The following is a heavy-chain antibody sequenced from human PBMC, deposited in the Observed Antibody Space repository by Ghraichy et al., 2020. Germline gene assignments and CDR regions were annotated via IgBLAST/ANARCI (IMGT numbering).Heavy chain of an antibody. CDR2: ISSSSSYI. V-gene: IGHV3-21*01. D-gene: IGHD6-13*01. CDR3: ARDGSDSSSWYAGYYYYGMDV. Sequence: GESLNISCAASGFTFSSYSMNWVRQAPGKGLEWVSSISSSSSYIYYADSVKGRFTISRDNAKNSLYLQMNSLRAEDTAVYYCARDGSDSSSWYAGYYYYGMDVWGQGTTVTVSS. J-gene: IGHJ6*02. CDR1: GFTFSSYS.